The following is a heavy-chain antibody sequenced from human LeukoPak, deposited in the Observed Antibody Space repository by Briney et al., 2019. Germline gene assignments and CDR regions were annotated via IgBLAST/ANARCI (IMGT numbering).Heavy chain of an antibody. CDR3: AKGYSSSWFDY. CDR1: GFTFSSYW. Sequence: GGSLRLSCAASGFTFSSYWMNWARQAPGKGLEWVSAISASGGSTYYADSVKGRFTISRDNSKNTLYLQMNSLRAEDTAVYYCAKGYSSSWFDYWGQGTLVTVSS. J-gene: IGHJ4*02. V-gene: IGHV3-23*01. CDR2: ISASGGST. D-gene: IGHD6-13*01.